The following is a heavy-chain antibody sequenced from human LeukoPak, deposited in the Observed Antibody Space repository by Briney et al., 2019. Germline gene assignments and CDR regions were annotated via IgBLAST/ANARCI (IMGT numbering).Heavy chain of an antibody. J-gene: IGHJ4*02. Sequence: PGGSLRLSCAASGFTFSDYYMSWIRQAPGKGLEWVSYISSSGSTIYYADSVKGRFTISRDNAKNSLYLQMNSLRAEDTAVYYCAKSEGRYSSSSGYFDYWGQGTLVTVSS. CDR1: GFTFSDYY. V-gene: IGHV3-11*01. CDR3: AKSEGRYSSSSGYFDY. CDR2: ISSSGSTI. D-gene: IGHD6-6*01.